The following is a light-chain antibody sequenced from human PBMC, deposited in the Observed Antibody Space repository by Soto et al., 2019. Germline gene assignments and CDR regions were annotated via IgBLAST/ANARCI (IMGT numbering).Light chain of an antibody. J-gene: IGKJ1*01. CDR2: DAS. V-gene: IGKV1-5*01. CDR3: QQDNSYSPA. CDR1: QSISSW. Sequence: DIHLTKSPSTLSASVGDRVTITCLASQSISSWLAWYQQKPGKAPKLLIYDASSLESGVPSRFSGSGSGTEFTLTISSLQPDDFATYYCQQDNSYSPAFGQGTKVDI.